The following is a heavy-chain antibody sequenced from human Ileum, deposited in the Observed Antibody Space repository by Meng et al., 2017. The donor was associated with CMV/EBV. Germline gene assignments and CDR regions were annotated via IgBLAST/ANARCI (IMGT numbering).Heavy chain of an antibody. Sequence: KGSCKASGYTFISYGISWVRQAPGQGREWMGWISGYNGNTNYEQKFQDRLTMTTDTSTSTAYMELRSLRSDDTAAYYCARHYYQDYWGQGTLVTVSS. J-gene: IGHJ4*02. V-gene: IGHV1-18*01. CDR1: GYTFISYG. D-gene: IGHD3-22*01. CDR3: ARHYYQDY. CDR2: ISGYNGNT.